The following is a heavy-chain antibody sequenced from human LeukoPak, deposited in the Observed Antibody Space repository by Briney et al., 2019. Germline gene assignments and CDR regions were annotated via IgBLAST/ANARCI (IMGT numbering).Heavy chain of an antibody. CDR1: GFTFGDYA. V-gene: IGHV3-49*04. Sequence: PGGSLRLSCTASGFTFGDYAMSWVRQAPGKGLEWVGFIRSKAYGGTTEYAASVKGRFTISRDDSKSIAYLQMNSLKTEDTAVYYCTRVGYYYGSGSYYKRYFDYWGQGTLVTVFS. CDR3: TRVGYYYGSGSYYKRYFDY. J-gene: IGHJ4*02. D-gene: IGHD3-10*01. CDR2: IRSKAYGGTT.